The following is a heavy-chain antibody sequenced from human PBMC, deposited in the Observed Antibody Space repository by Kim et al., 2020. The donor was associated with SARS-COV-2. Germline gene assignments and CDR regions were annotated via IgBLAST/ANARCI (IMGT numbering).Heavy chain of an antibody. J-gene: IGHJ4*02. Sequence: SETLSLTCTVSGGSISSSSYYWGWIRQPPGKGLEWIGSIYYSGCTYYNPSLKSRVTISVDTSKNQFSLKLSSVTAADTAVHYCARGGLLWFGELFWGQG. V-gene: IGHV4-39*01. CDR1: GGSISSSSYY. D-gene: IGHD3-10*01. CDR2: IYYSGCT. CDR3: ARGGLLWFGELF.